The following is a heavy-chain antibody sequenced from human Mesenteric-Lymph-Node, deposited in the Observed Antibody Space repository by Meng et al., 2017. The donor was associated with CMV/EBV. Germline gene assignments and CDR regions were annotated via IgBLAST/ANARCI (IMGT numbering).Heavy chain of an antibody. CDR2: IYYSGST. V-gene: IGHV4-39*07. J-gene: IGHJ6*02. CDR1: GGSISSYY. D-gene: IGHD2-2*01. CDR3: ARSPVVPAATSIRGYYYYGMDV. Sequence: SETLSLTCTVSGGSISSYYWGWIRQPPGKGLEWIGSIYYSGSTYYNPSLKSRVTISVDTSKNQFSMKLSSVTAADTAVYYCARSPVVPAATSIRGYYYYGMDVWGQGTTVTVSS.